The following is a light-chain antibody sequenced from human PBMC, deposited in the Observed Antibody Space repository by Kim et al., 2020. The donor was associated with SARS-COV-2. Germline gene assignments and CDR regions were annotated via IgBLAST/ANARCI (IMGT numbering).Light chain of an antibody. CDR3: SAWDSSLSAWV. V-gene: IGLV10-54*01. CDR2: RNG. J-gene: IGLJ3*02. CDR1: SKNVGNQG. Sequence: RLTATLSRTGNSKNVGNQGAAWRKQNQGHPPKLVSYRNGNRPSGISGRLSASRSGNTAFLTIAGLQVEDEADYYCSAWDSSLSAWVFGGGTRLTVL.